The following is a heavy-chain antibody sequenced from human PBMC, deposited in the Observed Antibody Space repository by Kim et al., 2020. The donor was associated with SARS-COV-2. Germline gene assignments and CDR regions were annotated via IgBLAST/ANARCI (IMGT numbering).Heavy chain of an antibody. CDR1: GYTLTELS. J-gene: IGHJ4*02. CDR2: FDPEDGET. CDR3: AIRSLATYYYDSSEF. V-gene: IGHV1-24*01. D-gene: IGHD3-22*01. Sequence: ASVKVSCKVSGYTLTELSMHWVRQAPGKGLEWMGGFDPEDGETIYAQKFQGRVTMTEDTSTDTAYMELSSLRSEDTAVYYCAIRSLATYYYDSSEFWGQGTLVTVSS.